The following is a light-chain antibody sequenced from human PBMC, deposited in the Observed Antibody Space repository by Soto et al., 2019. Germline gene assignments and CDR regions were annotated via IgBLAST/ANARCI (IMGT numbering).Light chain of an antibody. J-gene: IGLJ1*01. Sequence: QSVLTQPASVSGSPGQSITISCTGTSSDVGSYNLVSRYQQHPGKAPKLMIYEVSKRPSGVSNRFSGSKSGNTASLTISGLQAEDEADYYCCSSAGSSTYVFGTGPKVTVL. V-gene: IGLV2-23*02. CDR1: SSDVGSYNL. CDR2: EVS. CDR3: CSSAGSSTYV.